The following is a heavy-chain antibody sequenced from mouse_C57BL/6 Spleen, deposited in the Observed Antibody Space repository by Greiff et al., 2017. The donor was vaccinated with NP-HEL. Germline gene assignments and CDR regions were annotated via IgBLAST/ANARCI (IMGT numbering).Heavy chain of an antibody. V-gene: IGHV5-4*01. CDR3: ARDGSSYQYYAMDY. CDR2: ISDGGSYT. CDR1: GFTFSSYA. Sequence: EVKLVESGGGLVKPGGSLKLSCAASGFTFSSYAMSWVRQTPEQRLEWVATISDGGSYTYYPDNVKGRFTITRDNAKNNLYLQMSHLKSEDTAMYYCARDGSSYQYYAMDYWGQGTSVTVSS. D-gene: IGHD1-1*01. J-gene: IGHJ4*01.